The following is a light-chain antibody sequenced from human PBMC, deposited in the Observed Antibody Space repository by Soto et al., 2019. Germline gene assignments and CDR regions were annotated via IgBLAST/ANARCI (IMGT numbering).Light chain of an antibody. CDR1: QSVSSSY. V-gene: IGKV3-20*01. CDR3: QQYGSSPRT. J-gene: IGKJ1*01. Sequence: EGELTQSPGTLSLSPGERATLSCRASQSVSSSYLAWYQQKPGQAPRLLIYGASSRATGIPDRFSGSGSGTDFTLTISRLEPEDFAVYYCQQYGSSPRTFGQGTKVDIK. CDR2: GAS.